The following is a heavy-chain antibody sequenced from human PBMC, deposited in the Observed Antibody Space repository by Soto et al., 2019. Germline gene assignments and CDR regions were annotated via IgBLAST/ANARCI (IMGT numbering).Heavy chain of an antibody. Sequence: PGGSLRLSCAASGFTFSSYAMSWVRQAPGKGLEWVSAISGSGGSTYYADSVKGRFTISRDNSKNTLYLQMNSLRAEDTAVYYCAKDMPMIVVVYDAFDIWGQGTMVTVSS. CDR1: GFTFSSYA. CDR2: ISGSGGST. D-gene: IGHD3-22*01. CDR3: AKDMPMIVVVYDAFDI. J-gene: IGHJ3*02. V-gene: IGHV3-23*01.